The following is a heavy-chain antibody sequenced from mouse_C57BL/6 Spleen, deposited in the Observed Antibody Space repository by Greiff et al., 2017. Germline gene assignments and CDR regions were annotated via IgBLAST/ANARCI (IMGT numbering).Heavy chain of an antibody. CDR3: ARDRYDYENAMDY. Sequence: EVQLQESGGGLVKPGGSLKLSCAASGFTFSSYAMSWVRQTPEKRLEWVATISDGGSYTYYPDNVKGRFTISRDNAKNNLYLQMSHLKSEDTAMYYCARDRYDYENAMDYWGQGTSVTVSS. J-gene: IGHJ4*01. CDR2: ISDGGSYT. D-gene: IGHD2-4*01. V-gene: IGHV5-4*01. CDR1: GFTFSSYA.